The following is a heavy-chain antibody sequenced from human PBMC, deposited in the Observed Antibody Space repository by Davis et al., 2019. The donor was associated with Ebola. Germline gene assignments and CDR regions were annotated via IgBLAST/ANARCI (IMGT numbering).Heavy chain of an antibody. CDR1: GFTSSDHY. CDR2: ISSSTYT. J-gene: IGHJ6*02. Sequence: GESLKISCAASGFTSSDHYMSWIRQAPGKGLEWISYISSSTYTKYADSVKGRFTISRDNSKNTLYLQMNSLRAEDTAVYYCAKDSLRYFDWSVGMDVWGQGTTVTVSS. V-gene: IGHV3-11*06. D-gene: IGHD3-9*01. CDR3: AKDSLRYFDWSVGMDV.